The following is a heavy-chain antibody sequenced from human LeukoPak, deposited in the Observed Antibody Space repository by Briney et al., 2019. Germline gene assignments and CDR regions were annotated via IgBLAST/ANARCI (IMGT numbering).Heavy chain of an antibody. CDR3: ARDVDGDYGAYYFDY. V-gene: IGHV4-61*01. CDR2: IYYSGST. J-gene: IGHJ4*02. D-gene: IGHD4-17*01. Sequence: SETLSLTCTVSGGSISSSSHYWSWLRQPPGKGLEWIGYIYYSGSTNYNPSLKSRVTISVDTSKNQFSLKLSSVTAADTAVYYCARDVDGDYGAYYFDYWGQGTLVTVSS. CDR1: GGSISSSSHY.